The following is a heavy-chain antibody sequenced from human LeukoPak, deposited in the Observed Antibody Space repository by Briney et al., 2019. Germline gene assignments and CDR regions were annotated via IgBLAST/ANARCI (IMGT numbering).Heavy chain of an antibody. CDR2: VYHGGST. D-gene: IGHD3-10*01. CDR3: ASLSLVRGVIRKRGCFDY. V-gene: IGHV4-39*01. Sequence: SETLSLTCTVSGGSTSSSTYYWGWIRQPPGKGLEWIGSVYHGGSTYYNPSLKSRVTISMDTSKSQFSLRLSSVTAADTAVYYCASLSLVRGVIRKRGCFDYWGQGALVTVSS. CDR1: GGSTSSSTYY. J-gene: IGHJ4*02.